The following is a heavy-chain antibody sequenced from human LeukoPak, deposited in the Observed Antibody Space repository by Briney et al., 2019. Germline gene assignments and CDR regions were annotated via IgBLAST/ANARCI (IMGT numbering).Heavy chain of an antibody. Sequence: SETLSLTCAVYGGSFSGYYWSWIRQPPGKGLEWIGEINHSGSTNYNPSLKSRATISVDTSKNQFSLKLSSVTAADTAVYYCARVSYGAEPRMRYYYYMDVWGKGTTVTVSS. CDR2: INHSGST. D-gene: IGHD4-17*01. V-gene: IGHV4-34*01. J-gene: IGHJ6*03. CDR3: ARVSYGAEPRMRYYYYMDV. CDR1: GGSFSGYY.